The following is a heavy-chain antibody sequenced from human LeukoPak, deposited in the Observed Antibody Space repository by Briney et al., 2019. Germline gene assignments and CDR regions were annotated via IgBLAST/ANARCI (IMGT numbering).Heavy chain of an antibody. CDR3: ARSGYYYESDY. CDR2: ISYDGSNK. V-gene: IGHV3-30*04. J-gene: IGHJ4*02. Sequence: GRSLRLSCAASGFTFSSYAMHWVRQAPGRGLEWVAVISYDGSNKYYADSVKGRFTISRDNAKNSLYLQMNSLRAEDTAVYYCARSGYYYESDYWGQGTLVTVSS. CDR1: GFTFSSYA. D-gene: IGHD3-22*01.